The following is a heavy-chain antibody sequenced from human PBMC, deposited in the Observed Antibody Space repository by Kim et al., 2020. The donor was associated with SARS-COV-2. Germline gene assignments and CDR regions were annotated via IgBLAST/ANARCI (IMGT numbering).Heavy chain of an antibody. CDR2: ISYDGSNK. V-gene: IGHV3-30*18. D-gene: IGHD2-21*02. Sequence: GGSLRLSCAASGFTFSSYGMHWVRQAPGKGLEWVAVISYDGSNKYYADSVKGRFTISRDNSKNTLYLQMNSLRAEDTAVYYCAKGLRGDFDAFDIWGQGT. CDR1: GFTFSSYG. J-gene: IGHJ3*02. CDR3: AKGLRGDFDAFDI.